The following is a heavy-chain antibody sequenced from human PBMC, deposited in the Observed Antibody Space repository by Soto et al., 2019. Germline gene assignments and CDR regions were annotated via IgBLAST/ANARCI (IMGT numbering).Heavy chain of an antibody. V-gene: IGHV4-34*01. Sequence: QVQLQQWGAGLLKPSETLSLTCAVYGGSFSGYYWSWIRQPPGKGLEWIGEINHSGSTNYNPSLKRRVTISVDTSKNQFSLKLSSVTAADTAVYYCARAPGRGYCSGGSCPGRWFDPWGQGTLVTVSS. CDR3: ARAPGRGYCSGGSCPGRWFDP. CDR1: GGSFSGYY. D-gene: IGHD2-15*01. CDR2: INHSGST. J-gene: IGHJ5*02.